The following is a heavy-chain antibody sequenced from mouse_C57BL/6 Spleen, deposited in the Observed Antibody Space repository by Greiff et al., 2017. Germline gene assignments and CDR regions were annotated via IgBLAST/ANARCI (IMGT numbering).Heavy chain of an antibody. D-gene: IGHD1-1*01. CDR1: GYTFTSYW. CDR2: IYPGNSDT. CDR3: TRWLISFDY. Sequence: VQLQQSGTVLARPGASVKMSCKTSGYTFTSYWMHWVKQRPGQGLEWIGAIYPGNSDTSYNQKFKGKAKLTAGTSASTAYMELSSLTNEDSAVYYCTRWLISFDYWGQGTTLTVSS. V-gene: IGHV1-5*01. J-gene: IGHJ2*01.